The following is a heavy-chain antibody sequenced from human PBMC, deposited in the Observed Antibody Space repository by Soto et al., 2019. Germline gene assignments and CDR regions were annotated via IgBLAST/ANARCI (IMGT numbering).Heavy chain of an antibody. V-gene: IGHV4-30-4*01. CDR1: GGSISSCDYY. J-gene: IGHJ6*02. D-gene: IGHD3-10*01. Sequence: SETLSLTCTVPGGSISSCDYYWSWIRHPPGKGLEWIGYISYSGSTYYNPSLKSRVTISVDTSKNQFSLKLSSVTAADTAVYYCATYGSGIGHYYYGMDVWGQGTTVTVSS. CDR2: ISYSGST. CDR3: ATYGSGIGHYYYGMDV.